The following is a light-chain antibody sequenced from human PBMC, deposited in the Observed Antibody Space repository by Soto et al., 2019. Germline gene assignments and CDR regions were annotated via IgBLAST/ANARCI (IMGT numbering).Light chain of an antibody. CDR3: VLYMGSGIWV. Sequence: QTVVTHEPSVSVSPGGTVTLTCGLSSGSVSTSYYPSWYQQTPGQAPRTLIYSTNTRSSGVPDRFSGSILGNKAALTITGAQADDESDYYCVLYMGSGIWVFGGGTKLTVL. V-gene: IGLV8-61*01. J-gene: IGLJ3*02. CDR2: STN. CDR1: SGSVSTSYY.